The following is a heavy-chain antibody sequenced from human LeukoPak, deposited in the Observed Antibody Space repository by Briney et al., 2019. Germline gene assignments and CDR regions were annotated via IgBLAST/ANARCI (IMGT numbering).Heavy chain of an antibody. CDR3: ARVYCGGDCFDY. V-gene: IGHV4-59*01. Sequence: SETLSLTCTVSGGSICSYYWSWIRQPPGKGLEWIGYIYYSGSTNYNPSLKSRVTISVDTSKNQFSLRLSSVTAADTAVYYCARVYCGGDCFDYWGQGTLVTVSS. CDR1: GGSICSYY. CDR2: IYYSGST. J-gene: IGHJ4*02. D-gene: IGHD2-21*01.